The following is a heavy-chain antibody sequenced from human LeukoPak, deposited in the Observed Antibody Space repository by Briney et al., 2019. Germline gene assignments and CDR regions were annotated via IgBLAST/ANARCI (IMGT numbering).Heavy chain of an antibody. CDR3: ARDLGGSGTYSDY. V-gene: IGHV3-21*01. CDR1: GFTFSSYS. Sequence: SGGSLRLSCAASGFTFSSYSMNWVRQAPGKGLEWVSSISSSGTYIYYADSLKGRFTISRDNAKNSLYLQMNSLRAEDTAVYYCARDLGGSGTYSDYWGQGTLVTVSS. J-gene: IGHJ4*02. D-gene: IGHD3-10*01. CDR2: ISSSGTYI.